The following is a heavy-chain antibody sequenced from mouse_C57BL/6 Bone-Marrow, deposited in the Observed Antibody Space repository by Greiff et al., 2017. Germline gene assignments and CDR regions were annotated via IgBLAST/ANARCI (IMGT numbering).Heavy chain of an antibody. Sequence: EVQLQQSGAELVRPGASVKLSCTASGFNIKDYYMHWVKQRPEQGLEWIGRIDPEDGDTEYAPKFQGKATMTADTSSNTAYLQLSSLTSEDTAVYYCNPLYYYGISYWYFDVWGTGTTVTVSS. CDR3: NPLYYYGISYWYFDV. J-gene: IGHJ1*03. CDR1: GFNIKDYY. CDR2: IDPEDGDT. D-gene: IGHD1-1*01. V-gene: IGHV14-1*01.